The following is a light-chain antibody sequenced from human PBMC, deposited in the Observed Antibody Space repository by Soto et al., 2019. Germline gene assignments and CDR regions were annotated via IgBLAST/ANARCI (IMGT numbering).Light chain of an antibody. CDR1: SSDIGAYDY. CDR2: EVN. J-gene: IGLJ1*01. V-gene: IGLV2-14*01. CDR3: FSFTNTSTHV. Sequence: QYAMTQQAYLSGPPGQSITISCTGTSSDIGAYDYVSWFQQHPGKAPKLMISEVNNRPSGVSNRFSGSKSGNTAYLTISGLQVEDEAEYFCFSFTNTSTHVFGTGTKVTVL.